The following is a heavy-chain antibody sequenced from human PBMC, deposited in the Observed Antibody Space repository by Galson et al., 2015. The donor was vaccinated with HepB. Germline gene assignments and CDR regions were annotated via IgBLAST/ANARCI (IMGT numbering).Heavy chain of an antibody. Sequence: SLRLSCAASGFTFSSYGMHWVRQAPGKGLEWVAVISYDGSNKYYADSVKGRFTISRDNSKNTLYLQMNSLRAEDTAVYYCAKDRDGYNHAYFQHWGQGTLVTVSS. J-gene: IGHJ1*01. CDR3: AKDRDGYNHAYFQH. D-gene: IGHD5-24*01. CDR1: GFTFSSYG. V-gene: IGHV3-30*18. CDR2: ISYDGSNK.